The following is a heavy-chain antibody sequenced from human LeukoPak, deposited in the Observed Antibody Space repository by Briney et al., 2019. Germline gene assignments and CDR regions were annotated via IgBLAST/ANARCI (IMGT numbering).Heavy chain of an antibody. Sequence: GGSLRLSCAASGFTFSSYGMHWVRQAPGKGLEWVAVISYDGSNKYYADSVKGRFTISRDNSKNTLYLQMNSLRAEDTAVYYCAKLEFSGDGHDIDAFDIWGQGTMVTVSS. D-gene: IGHD5-24*01. CDR3: AKLEFSGDGHDIDAFDI. J-gene: IGHJ3*02. CDR1: GFTFSSYG. V-gene: IGHV3-30*18. CDR2: ISYDGSNK.